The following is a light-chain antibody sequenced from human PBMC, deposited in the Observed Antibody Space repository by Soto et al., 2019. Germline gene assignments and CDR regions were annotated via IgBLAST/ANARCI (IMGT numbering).Light chain of an antibody. J-gene: IGKJ1*01. Sequence: DIQMTQSPSTLSASVGDGVTITCRASQSISSWLAWYQQKPGKAPKLLIYDASSLESGVPSRFSGSGSGTEFTLTISCLQSEDFATYYCQQYYSYSWTFGQGTKVDI. CDR3: QQYYSYSWT. CDR2: DAS. CDR1: QSISSW. V-gene: IGKV1-5*01.